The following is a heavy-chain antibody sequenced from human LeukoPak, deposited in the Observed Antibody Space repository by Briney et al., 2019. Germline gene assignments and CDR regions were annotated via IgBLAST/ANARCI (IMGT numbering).Heavy chain of an antibody. Sequence: PSETLSLTCTVSGVSISNYYWSWIRQPAGMGLEWIGRIYASGSNNYNPSLKRRVTMSVDTSNNQFSLNLSSVTAADTAVYYCARTSARGAQFDYWGQGTLVTVSS. J-gene: IGHJ4*02. D-gene: IGHD3-10*01. CDR3: ARTSARGAQFDY. CDR2: IYASGSN. CDR1: GVSISNYY. V-gene: IGHV4-4*07.